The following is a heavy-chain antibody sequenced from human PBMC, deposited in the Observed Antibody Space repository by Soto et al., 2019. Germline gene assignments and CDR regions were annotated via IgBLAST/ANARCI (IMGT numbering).Heavy chain of an antibody. Sequence: SPTLSLTCAISGDSVCSNSAGWNWVRQTPSRGLEWLGRTYYKSKWFNNYAVSVKSRITINPDTSQNQFSLQLDSVTPEDTAVYYCARGSWDDVSGHYYMDVWGKGTTVTVSS. V-gene: IGHV6-1*01. CDR3: ARGSWDDVSGHYYMDV. CDR1: GDSVCSNSAG. D-gene: IGHD5-12*01. J-gene: IGHJ6*03. CDR2: TYYKSKWFN.